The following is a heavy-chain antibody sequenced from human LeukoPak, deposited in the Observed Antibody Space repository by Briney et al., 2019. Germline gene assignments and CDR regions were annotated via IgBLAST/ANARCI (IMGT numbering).Heavy chain of an antibody. CDR2: INHSGST. CDR3: VRGNYQYYYGSGSYRYYYYMDV. V-gene: IGHV4-34*01. Sequence: SETLSLTCAVYGGSFSGYYWSWIRQPPGKGLEWIGEINHSGSTNYNPSLKSRVTISVDTSKNQFSLKLSSVTAADTAVYYCVRGNYQYYYGSGSYRYYYYMDVWGKGTTVTVSS. J-gene: IGHJ6*03. D-gene: IGHD3-10*01. CDR1: GGSFSGYY.